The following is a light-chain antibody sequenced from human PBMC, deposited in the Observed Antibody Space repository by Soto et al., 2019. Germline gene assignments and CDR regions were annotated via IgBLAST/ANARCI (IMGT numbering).Light chain of an antibody. CDR1: SSDVGGYNY. CDR3: SSYTSSTTLTVV. V-gene: IGLV2-14*01. CDR2: GVT. Sequence: QSALTQPASVSGSPGQSITISCTGTSSDVGGYNYVSWYQQHPGKAPKLMIYGVTNRPSGVSNRFSGSKSGNTASLPISGLHAEDEADYYCSSYTSSTTLTVVFGGGTKLTVL. J-gene: IGLJ2*01.